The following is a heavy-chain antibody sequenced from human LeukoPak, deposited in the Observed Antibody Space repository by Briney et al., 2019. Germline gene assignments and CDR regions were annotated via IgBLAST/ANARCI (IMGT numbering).Heavy chain of an antibody. Sequence: GESLKISCKGSGYSFTSYWIIWVRQLPGKGLEWMGWIDTRASYTNCSSSFQGHLTVSADKSISTPYLECGSLKTSDTAMYYCARRGVPAAMPGVNWCDPRGEGTQVTVS. CDR2: IDTRASYT. J-gene: IGHJ5*02. V-gene: IGHV5-10-1*01. D-gene: IGHD2-2*01. CDR3: ARRGVPAAMPGVNWCDP. CDR1: GYSFTSYW.